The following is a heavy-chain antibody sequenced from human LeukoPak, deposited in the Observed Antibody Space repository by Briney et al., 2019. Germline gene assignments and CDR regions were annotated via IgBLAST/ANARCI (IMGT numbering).Heavy chain of an antibody. J-gene: IGHJ4*02. D-gene: IGHD5-24*01. V-gene: IGHV1-69*04. CDR3: ARGDGHIYDY. CDR1: GGTSSSYA. Sequence: ASVKVSCKASGGTSSSYAISWVRQAPGQGLEWKGRIIPILGIANYAQKFQGRVTITADKSTSTAYMELSSLRSEDTAVYYCARGDGHIYDYWGQGTLVTVSS. CDR2: IIPILGIA.